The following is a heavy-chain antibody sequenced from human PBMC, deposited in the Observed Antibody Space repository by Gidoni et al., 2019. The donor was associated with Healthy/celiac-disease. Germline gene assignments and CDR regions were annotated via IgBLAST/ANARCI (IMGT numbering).Heavy chain of an antibody. V-gene: IGHV1-69*06. Sequence: QVQLVQSGAEVKKPGSSVKVSCKASGGTFNSSAISWVRQAPGQGLEWMGGIIPIFGTANYAQKFQGRVTITADKSTSTAYMELSSLRSEDTAVYYCARSSGYCSGGSCYGYGMDVWGQGTTVTVSS. D-gene: IGHD2-15*01. CDR2: IIPIFGTA. CDR1: GGTFNSSA. CDR3: ARSSGYCSGGSCYGYGMDV. J-gene: IGHJ6*02.